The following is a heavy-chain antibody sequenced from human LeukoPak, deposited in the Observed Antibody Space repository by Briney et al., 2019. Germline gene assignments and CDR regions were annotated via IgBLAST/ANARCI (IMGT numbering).Heavy chain of an antibody. CDR2: INYSGST. V-gene: IGHV4-34*01. D-gene: IGHD3-22*01. J-gene: IGHJ4*02. CDR1: GGSFSGYY. Sequence: PSETLSLTCAVYGGSFSGYYWTWIRQPPGKGLEWIGEINYSGSTNYNPSLKSRVTISVDTSKNQFSLKLSSVTAADTAVYYCARGPSERYYESSGYYYFDYWGQGTLGTVSS. CDR3: ARGPSERYYESSGYYYFDY.